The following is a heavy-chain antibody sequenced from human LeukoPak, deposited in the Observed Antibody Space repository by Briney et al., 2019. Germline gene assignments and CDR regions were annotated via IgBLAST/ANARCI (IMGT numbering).Heavy chain of an antibody. CDR2: IYYSGST. Sequence: PSETLSLTCTVSGGSISSSSYYWGWIRQPPGKGLEWIGSIYYSGSTYYNPSLKSRVTISVDTSKNQFSLKLSSVTAADTAAYYCARRDGSGSYSLYYFDYWGQGTLVTVSS. V-gene: IGHV4-39*01. J-gene: IGHJ4*02. CDR1: GGSISSSSYY. D-gene: IGHD3-10*01. CDR3: ARRDGSGSYSLYYFDY.